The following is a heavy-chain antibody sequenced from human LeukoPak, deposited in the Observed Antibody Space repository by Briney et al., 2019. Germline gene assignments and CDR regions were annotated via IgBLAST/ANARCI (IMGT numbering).Heavy chain of an antibody. CDR2: IYHSGST. CDR1: GGSFSGYY. CDR3: ARGNRYYYDSSGYYRLYYFDY. D-gene: IGHD3-22*01. J-gene: IGHJ4*02. V-gene: IGHV4-34*01. Sequence: SETLSLTCAVYGGSFSGYYWSWIRQPPGKGLEWIGEIYHSGSTNYNPSLKSRVTISMDKSKNQFSLKLSSVTAADTAVYYCARGNRYYYDSSGYYRLYYFDYWGQGTLVTVSS.